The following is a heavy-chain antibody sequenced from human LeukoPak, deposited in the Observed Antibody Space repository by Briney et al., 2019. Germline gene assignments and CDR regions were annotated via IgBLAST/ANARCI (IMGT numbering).Heavy chain of an antibody. CDR3: ARDTLWFGELLGPFDY. D-gene: IGHD3-10*01. J-gene: IGHJ4*02. CDR1: GFTFSSYW. V-gene: IGHV3-7*01. Sequence: GGSLRLSCAASGFTFSSYWMSWVRQAPGKVLEWVANIKQDGSEKYYVYSVKGRFTISRDNAKNSLYLQMNSLRAEDTAVYYCARDTLWFGELLGPFDYWGQGTLVTVSS. CDR2: IKQDGSEK.